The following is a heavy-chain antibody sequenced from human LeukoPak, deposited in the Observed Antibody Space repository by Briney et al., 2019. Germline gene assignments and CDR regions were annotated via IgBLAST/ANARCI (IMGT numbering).Heavy chain of an antibody. CDR2: INHSGST. Sequence: SETLSLTCAVYCGSFSGYYWSWIRQPPGKGLEWIGEINHSGSTNYNPSLKSRVTISVDTSKNQFSLKLSSVTAADTAVYYCARRKRSGCSSTSCLLNWFDPWGQGTLVTVSS. J-gene: IGHJ5*02. CDR3: ARRKRSGCSSTSCLLNWFDP. V-gene: IGHV4-34*01. D-gene: IGHD2-2*01. CDR1: CGSFSGYY.